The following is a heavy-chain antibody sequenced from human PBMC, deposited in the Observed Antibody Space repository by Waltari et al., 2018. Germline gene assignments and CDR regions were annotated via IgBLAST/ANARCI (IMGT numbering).Heavy chain of an antibody. CDR1: GYTFTSYD. J-gene: IGHJ6*03. V-gene: IGHV1-8*01. Sequence: QVQLVQSGAEVKKPGASVKVSCKASGYTFTSYDINWVRQATGQGLEWMGWMNPSSGNTGYAQKFQGRVTMTRNTSISTANMELSSLRSEDTAVYYCARDQDYGSGSYYYYYMDVWGKGTTVTVSS. D-gene: IGHD3-10*01. CDR3: ARDQDYGSGSYYYYYMDV. CDR2: MNPSSGNT.